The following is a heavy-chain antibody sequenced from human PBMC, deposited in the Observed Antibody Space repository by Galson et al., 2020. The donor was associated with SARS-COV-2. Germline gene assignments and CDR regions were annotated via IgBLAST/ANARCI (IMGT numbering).Heavy chain of an antibody. CDR2: TYYRSKWYN. CDR3: ARAVRYGGNHFPEYNWFDP. D-gene: IGHD2-15*01. J-gene: IGHJ5*02. V-gene: IGHV6-1*01. CDR1: GDSVSSNSAA. Sequence: SQTLSLTCAISGDSVSSNSAAWNWIRQSPSRGLEWLGRTYYRSKWYNDYAVSVKSRITINPDTSKNQFSLQLDSVTPEDTAVYYCARAVRYGGNHFPEYNWFDPWGQGTLVTVSS.